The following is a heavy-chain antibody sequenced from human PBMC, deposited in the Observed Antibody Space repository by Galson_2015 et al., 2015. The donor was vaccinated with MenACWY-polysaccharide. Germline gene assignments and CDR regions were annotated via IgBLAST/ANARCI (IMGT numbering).Heavy chain of an antibody. CDR1: GSTFTDYY. V-gene: IGHV1-2*06. CDR2: ITPTRGGT. J-gene: IGHJ4*02. D-gene: IGHD3-22*01. CDR3: ARGGSAYDYDY. Sequence: SVKVSCKASGSTFTDYYIHWVRQAPGQGLEWLGRITPTRGGTNFAQKFQDRVTMTRDTSISTAYMELSRLRSDDTALYYCARGGSAYDYDYWGQGTLVTGSS.